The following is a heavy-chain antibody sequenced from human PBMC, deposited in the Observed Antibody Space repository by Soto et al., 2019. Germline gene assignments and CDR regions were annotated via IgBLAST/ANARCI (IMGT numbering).Heavy chain of an antibody. CDR3: ARGRASGSYYLLDY. V-gene: IGHV1-8*01. CDR2: INPNSGNI. CDR1: GNTFTSYD. J-gene: IGHJ4*02. D-gene: IGHD3-10*01. Sequence: ASVKVSCKASGNTFTSYDINWVRQATGHGLEWMGWINPNSGNIGYAQKFQGRVTMTRDTAIRTAYMEVSRLRSGDTAVYYRARGRASGSYYLLDYWGQGTLVTVSS.